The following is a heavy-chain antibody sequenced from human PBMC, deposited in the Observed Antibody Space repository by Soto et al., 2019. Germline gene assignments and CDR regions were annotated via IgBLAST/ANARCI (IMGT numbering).Heavy chain of an antibody. V-gene: IGHV1-69*06. Sequence: SVKVSCKASGGTFSSYAISWVRQAPGQGLEWMGGIIPIFGTANYAQKFQGRVTITADKSTSTAYMELSSLRSEDTAVYYCALSLLWFGELSGFDYWGQGTLVTVSS. CDR2: IIPIFGTA. CDR1: GGTFSSYA. D-gene: IGHD3-10*01. J-gene: IGHJ4*02. CDR3: ALSLLWFGELSGFDY.